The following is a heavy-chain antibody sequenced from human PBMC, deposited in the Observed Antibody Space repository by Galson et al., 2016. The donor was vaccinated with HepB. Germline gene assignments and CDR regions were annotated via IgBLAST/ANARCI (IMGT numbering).Heavy chain of an antibody. V-gene: IGHV3-9*01. CDR3: ARDRGYDSSGYSGHFDY. CDR1: GFSFDDYV. Sequence: SLRLSCAASGFSFDDYVMHWVRQAPGKGLEWVSGISWNSGSIGYADSVQGRFTISRDNAKNSLYLQMNSLRAEDTALYYCARDRGYDSSGYSGHFDYWGQGTLVTVSS. J-gene: IGHJ4*02. D-gene: IGHD3-22*01. CDR2: ISWNSGSI.